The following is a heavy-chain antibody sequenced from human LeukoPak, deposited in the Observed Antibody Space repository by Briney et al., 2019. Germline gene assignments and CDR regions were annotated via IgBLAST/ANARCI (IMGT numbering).Heavy chain of an antibody. V-gene: IGHV3-74*01. CDR1: GFTFSSYW. J-gene: IGHJ3*02. CDR3: ARVPDSYRYDAFDI. CDR2: INSDGSST. Sequence: GGSLRLSCAASGFTFSSYWMHWVRQAPGKGLVWVSRINSDGSSTSYADSVKGRFTISRDNAKNTLYLQMSSLRAEDTAMYYCARVPDSYRYDAFDIWGQGTMVSVSS. D-gene: IGHD5-18*01.